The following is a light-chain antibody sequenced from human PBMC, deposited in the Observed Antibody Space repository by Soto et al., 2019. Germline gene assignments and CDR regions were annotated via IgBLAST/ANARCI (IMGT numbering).Light chain of an antibody. J-gene: IGKJ5*01. CDR1: QSVSTN. CDR2: GAS. CDR3: QQYSSSPS. V-gene: IGKV3-15*01. Sequence: EIVMTQSPTTLSVSPGERATLSCSASQSVSTNLAWYQQKPGQVPSLLIYGASTRASGIPARFSGSGSGTEFTLTIGSLQSEDFAVYYCQQYSSSPSFGQGTRLEI.